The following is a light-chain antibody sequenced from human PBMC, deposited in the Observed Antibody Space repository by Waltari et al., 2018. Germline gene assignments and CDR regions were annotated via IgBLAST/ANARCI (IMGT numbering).Light chain of an antibody. CDR3: YSTDSSGNHRV. V-gene: IGLV3-10*01. J-gene: IGLJ3*02. CDR2: EDN. CDR1: ALPKNY. Sequence: SYELTQPPSVSVSPGQTARFTCSGDALPKNYVYWYQQKSGQAPVLVLYEDNKRPSRIPERFSGSNSGELATLTISGAQVEDEADYYCYSTDSSGNHRVFGGGTKLSVL.